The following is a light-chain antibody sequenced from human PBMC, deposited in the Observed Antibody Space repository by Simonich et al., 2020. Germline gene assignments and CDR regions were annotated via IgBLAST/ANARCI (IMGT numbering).Light chain of an antibody. CDR2: EDN. CDR1: SGNIASNY. V-gene: IGLV6-57*01. J-gene: IGLJ3*02. CDR3: QSYDSSNQV. Sequence: NFMLTQPHSVSESPGKPVTISCPRSSGNIASNYVQRDQQRPGSSPPTVIYEDNQSPSGVPDRFSGSIDSSSNSASLTISGLKTEDEADYYCQSYDSSNQVFGGGTKLTVL.